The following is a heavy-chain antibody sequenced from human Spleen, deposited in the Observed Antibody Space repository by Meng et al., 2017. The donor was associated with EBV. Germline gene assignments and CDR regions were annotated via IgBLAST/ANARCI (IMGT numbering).Heavy chain of an antibody. CDR3: ARAEWSAPYYFDY. V-gene: IGHV4-30-2*01. CDR1: GGSISSGGYS. Sequence: QRLLQESGSGLVKPSQTLSLTCGVSGGSISSGGYSWSWIRQPPGQGLEWIGYIYHSGSTYYNPSLQSRVTISVDTSKNQFFLKLSSVTAADTAVYFCARAEWSAPYYFDYWGQGTLVTVSS. CDR2: IYHSGST. J-gene: IGHJ4*02. D-gene: IGHD3-3*01.